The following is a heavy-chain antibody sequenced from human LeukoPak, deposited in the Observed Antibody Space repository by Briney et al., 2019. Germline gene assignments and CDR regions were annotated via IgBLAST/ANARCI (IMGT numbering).Heavy chain of an antibody. Sequence: ASVKVSCKASGYTFTNYYIHWVRQAPGQGLEWMGLINPGGANTNYAQNFQGRVTMTRDTSTSTVYMELSSLRSEDTAIYYCARIRDGHNDAYDIWGQGTVVTVHS. D-gene: IGHD5-24*01. CDR3: ARIRDGHNDAYDI. V-gene: IGHV1-46*01. J-gene: IGHJ3*02. CDR1: GYTFTNYY. CDR2: INPGGANT.